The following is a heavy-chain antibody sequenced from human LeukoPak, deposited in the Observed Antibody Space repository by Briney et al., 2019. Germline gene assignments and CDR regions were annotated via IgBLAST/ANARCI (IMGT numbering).Heavy chain of an antibody. V-gene: IGHV3-23*01. J-gene: IGHJ6*03. D-gene: IGHD3-10*01. Sequence: GGSLRLSCAASGFTFSSYGMSWVRQAPGKVLEGVSAISGSGGSTYYADSVKGLFTISRDNSKKTLDMQRNSLRTDDEAVYYCAKDHKPMVRGGSYYMHVWGKGTTVTISS. CDR1: GFTFSSYG. CDR2: ISGSGGST. CDR3: AKDHKPMVRGGSYYMHV.